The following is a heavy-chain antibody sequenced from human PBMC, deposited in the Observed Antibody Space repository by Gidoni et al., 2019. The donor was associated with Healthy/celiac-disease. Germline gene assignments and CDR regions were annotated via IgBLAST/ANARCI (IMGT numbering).Heavy chain of an antibody. D-gene: IGHD2-21*01. CDR2: INHSGST. CDR1: GGSFSGYY. V-gene: IGHV4-34*01. CDR3: ARVSRNAIPTRYYYYYGMDV. Sequence: QVQLQQWGAGLLKPSETLSPTCAVYGGSFSGYYWSWIRQPPGKGLEWIGEINHSGSTNYNPSLKSRVTISVDTSKNQFSLKLSSVTAADTAVYYCARVSRNAIPTRYYYYYGMDVWGQGTTVTVSS. J-gene: IGHJ6*02.